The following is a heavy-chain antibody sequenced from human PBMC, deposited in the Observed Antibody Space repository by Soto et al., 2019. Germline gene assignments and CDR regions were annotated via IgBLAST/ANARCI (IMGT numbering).Heavy chain of an antibody. CDR2: ISYDGSNK. CDR3: ARGNGDYGDYEFDY. Sequence: GGSLRLSCAASGFTFSSYAMHWVRQAPGKGLEWVAVISYDGSNKYYADSVKGRFTISRDNSKNTLYLQMNSLRAEDTAVYYCARGNGDYGDYEFDYWGQGTLVTVSS. J-gene: IGHJ4*02. V-gene: IGHV3-30-3*01. D-gene: IGHD4-17*01. CDR1: GFTFSSYA.